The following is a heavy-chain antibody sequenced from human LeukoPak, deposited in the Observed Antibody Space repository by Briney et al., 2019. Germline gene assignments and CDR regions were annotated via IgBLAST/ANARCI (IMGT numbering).Heavy chain of an antibody. CDR1: GFTFSSYG. CDR2: ISYDGSNK. V-gene: IGHV3-30*03. Sequence: PGGSLRLSCAASGFTFSSYGMHWVRQAPGKGLEWVAVISYDGSNKYYADSVKGRFTISRDNSKNTLYLQMNSLRAEDTAVYYCASPNGSGSYWGQGTLVTVSS. CDR3: ASPNGSGSY. D-gene: IGHD3-10*01. J-gene: IGHJ4*02.